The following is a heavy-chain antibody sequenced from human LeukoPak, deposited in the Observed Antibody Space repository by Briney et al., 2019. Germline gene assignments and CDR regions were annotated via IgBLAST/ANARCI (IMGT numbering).Heavy chain of an antibody. D-gene: IGHD6-13*01. CDR3: ARASGTRWYFDL. Sequence: ASVKVSCKASGYTFTSYDINWVRQATGQGLEWMGWMNPNSGNTGYAQKFQGRVTMTRNTSISTAYMELSSLRSEDTAVYYCARASGTRWYFDLWGRGTLVTVSS. CDR1: GYTFTSYD. V-gene: IGHV1-8*01. CDR2: MNPNSGNT. J-gene: IGHJ2*01.